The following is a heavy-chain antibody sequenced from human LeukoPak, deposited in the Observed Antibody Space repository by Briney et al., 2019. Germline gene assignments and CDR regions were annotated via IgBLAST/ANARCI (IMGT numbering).Heavy chain of an antibody. Sequence: SETLSLTCTVSGGSISSGDYYWSWIRQPPGKGLEWIGYIYYSGSTYYNPSLKSRVTISVDTSKNQFSLKLSSVTAADTAVYYCARGLSRVYDYGDLWYFDLWGRGTLVTVSS. CDR3: ARGLSRVYDYGDLWYFDL. CDR1: GGSISSGDYY. V-gene: IGHV4-30-4*01. D-gene: IGHD4-17*01. J-gene: IGHJ2*01. CDR2: IYYSGST.